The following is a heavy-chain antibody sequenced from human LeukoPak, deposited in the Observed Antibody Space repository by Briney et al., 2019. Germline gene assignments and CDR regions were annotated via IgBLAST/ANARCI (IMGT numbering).Heavy chain of an antibody. Sequence: SETLSLTCTVSGGSISSYYWSWIRQPAGKGLEWIGRIYTSGSSHYNPSVKSRVTMSVDTSKNQFSLKLSSVTAADTAVYYCARDRTYYYDSSGYYEDWGQGTLVTVSS. CDR3: ARDRTYYYDSSGYYED. V-gene: IGHV4-4*07. J-gene: IGHJ4*02. D-gene: IGHD3-22*01. CDR1: GGSISSYY. CDR2: IYTSGSS.